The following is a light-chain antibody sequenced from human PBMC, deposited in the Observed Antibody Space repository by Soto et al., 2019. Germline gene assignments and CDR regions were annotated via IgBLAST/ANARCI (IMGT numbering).Light chain of an antibody. CDR1: SSDVGGYNY. CDR2: EVS. CDR3: SSYTSSSTLDYV. J-gene: IGLJ1*01. Sequence: QSALTQPASVSGSPGQSITISCTGTSSDVGGYNYVSWHQQHPGKAPKVLIYEVSDRPSGVSDRFSGCKSGNTASLTISGLQAEDEADYYCSSYTSSSTLDYVFGTGTKVTVL. V-gene: IGLV2-14*01.